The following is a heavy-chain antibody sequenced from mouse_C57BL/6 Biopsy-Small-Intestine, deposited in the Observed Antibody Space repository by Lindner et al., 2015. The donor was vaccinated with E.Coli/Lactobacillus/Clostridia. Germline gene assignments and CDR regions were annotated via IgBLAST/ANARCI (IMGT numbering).Heavy chain of an antibody. CDR3: ARGTTVLGDYFDY. J-gene: IGHJ2*01. CDR2: IYPGDGDT. CDR1: GYAFTNYL. Sequence: VQLQESGAELVRPGTSVKVSCKASGYAFTNYLIEWVKQRPGQGLEWIGRIYPGDGDTNFNGRFKAKATLTADKSSSTAYMQLSSLTSEDSAVYFCARGTTVLGDYFDYWGQGTTLTVSP. D-gene: IGHD1-1*01. V-gene: IGHV1-54*01.